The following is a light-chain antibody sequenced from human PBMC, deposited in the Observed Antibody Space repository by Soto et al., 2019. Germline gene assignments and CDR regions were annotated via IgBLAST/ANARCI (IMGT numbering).Light chain of an antibody. CDR1: YSDVGSYNL. V-gene: IGLV2-23*03. J-gene: IGLJ3*02. Sequence: QSALTQPASVSGSPGQSITISCTGTYSDVGSYNLVSWYQQHPGKAPKLMIYECSKRPSGVSNRFSGSKSGNTASLTISGLQAEDEADYYCCSYADSSTFVFGGGTKLTVL. CDR2: ECS. CDR3: CSYADSSTFV.